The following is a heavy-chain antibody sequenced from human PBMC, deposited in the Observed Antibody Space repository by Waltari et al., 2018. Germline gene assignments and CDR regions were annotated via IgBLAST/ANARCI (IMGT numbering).Heavy chain of an antibody. CDR2: IRTDGSRK. CDR1: GFTFSTSG. D-gene: IGHD6-13*01. J-gene: IGHJ4*02. Sequence: QVQLVESGGGVVQPGESLRLSCAASGFTFSTSGLHWVRQAPGKGLEWVAYIRTDGSRKNNAESVKGRFTRSRDNSKNTLYMQMNSLRADDTAVYYCATYSASRGFNYWGQGTLVTVSS. V-gene: IGHV3-30*02. CDR3: ATYSASRGFNY.